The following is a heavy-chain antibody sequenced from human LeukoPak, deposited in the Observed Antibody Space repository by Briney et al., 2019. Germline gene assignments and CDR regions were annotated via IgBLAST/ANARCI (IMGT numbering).Heavy chain of an antibody. J-gene: IGHJ3*02. CDR1: GFTVSTYY. CDR2: IYSDRSA. CDR3: TGDLGAFDI. Sequence: PGGSLRLSWAASGFTVSTYYMNWVRQAPGNGLEWFSLIYSDRSAYYADSVKGRFTISRYNSKNTLYLQMNSLRAEDTAVYFCTGDLGAFDIWGQGTMVTVSS. V-gene: IGHV3-66*01.